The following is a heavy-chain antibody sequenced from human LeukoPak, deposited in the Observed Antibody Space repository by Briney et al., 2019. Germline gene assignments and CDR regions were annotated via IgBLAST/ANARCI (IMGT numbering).Heavy chain of an antibody. V-gene: IGHV3-48*01. D-gene: IGHD5-12*01. J-gene: IGHJ4*02. CDR1: GFTLSSYS. CDR3: ARDRSATPRARTMDY. CDR2: IGSSGSTI. Sequence: GGSLRLSCVASGFTLSSYSMNWGPQGPGKGLEGVSYIGSSGSTIYYADSVKGRFTISRDNAKNTLFLQMNSLRGEDTSVYYCARDRSATPRARTMDYWGQGTLVTVSS.